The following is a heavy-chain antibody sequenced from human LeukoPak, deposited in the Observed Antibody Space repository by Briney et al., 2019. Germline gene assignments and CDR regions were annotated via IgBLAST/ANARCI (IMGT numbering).Heavy chain of an antibody. CDR2: ITSSGGST. CDR3: AKDRGAAVDAFDI. Sequence: GGSLRLSCAASQFIFSTYAMSWVRQPPGKGLEWVSGITSSGGSTYYADSVRGRFTISRDNSKNTLSLQMNSLRVEDTAVYYCAKDRGAAVDAFDIWGQGTMVTVSS. D-gene: IGHD6-13*01. V-gene: IGHV3-23*01. CDR1: QFIFSTYA. J-gene: IGHJ3*02.